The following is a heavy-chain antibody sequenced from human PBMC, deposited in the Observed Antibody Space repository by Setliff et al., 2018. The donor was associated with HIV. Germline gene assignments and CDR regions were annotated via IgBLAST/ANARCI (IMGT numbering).Heavy chain of an antibody. CDR2: IYYSGST. D-gene: IGHD3-16*02. J-gene: IGHJ4*02. CDR1: GGSISSGGYY. CDR3: ARAAPYYDYVWGSYRHFDY. Sequence: LSLTCTVSGGSISSGGYYWSWIRQHPGKGLEWIGYIYYSGSTYCNPSLKSRVTISVDTSKNQFSLKLSSVTAADTAVYYCARAAPYYDYVWGSYRHFDYWGQGTLVTVSS. V-gene: IGHV4-31*03.